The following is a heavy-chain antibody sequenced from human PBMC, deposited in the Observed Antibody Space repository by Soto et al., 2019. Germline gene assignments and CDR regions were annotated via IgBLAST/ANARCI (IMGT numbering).Heavy chain of an antibody. CDR2: IYWDDDK. J-gene: IGHJ4*02. CDR1: GFSLSTSGVG. D-gene: IGHD6-13*01. Sequence: QITLKESGPTLVKPTQTLTLTCTFSGFSLSTSGVGVGWIRQPPGKALEWLALIYWDDDKRYSPSLKSRLTIXKXXSKNQVVLTMTNMDPVDTATYYCAHPSSSWGPVDYWGQGTLVTVSS. CDR3: AHPSSSWGPVDY. V-gene: IGHV2-5*02.